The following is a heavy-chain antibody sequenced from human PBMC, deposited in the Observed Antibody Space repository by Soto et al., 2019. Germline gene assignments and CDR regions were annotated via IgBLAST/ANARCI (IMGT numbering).Heavy chain of an antibody. CDR1: GFAFNIFG. D-gene: IGHD2-15*01. J-gene: IGHJ4*02. CDR3: GHPAGDAACGRSDF. CDR2: VSSDGRVA. V-gene: IGHV3-30*03. Sequence: QVQLVESGGGVVQPGGSLRLSCAASGFAFNIFGMHWVRQPPDRGLEWVAVVSSDGRVAYYSDSVTGRFTISRDNSKNTLSLQMNSLRGEDTAVYYCGHPAGDAACGRSDFGGQGALVIVSA.